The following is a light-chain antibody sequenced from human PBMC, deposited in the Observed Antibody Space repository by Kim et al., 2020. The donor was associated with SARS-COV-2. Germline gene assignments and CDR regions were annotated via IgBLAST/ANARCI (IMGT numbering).Light chain of an antibody. Sequence: SSELTQDPAVSVALGQTVRITCQGDSLRSYYASWYQQKPGQAPVLVIYGKNNRPSGIPDRFSGSSSGNTASLTITGAQAEDEADYYCNSRDSSVNHLRVF. CDR2: GKN. CDR3: NSRDSSVNHLRV. CDR1: SLRSYY. V-gene: IGLV3-19*01. J-gene: IGLJ1*01.